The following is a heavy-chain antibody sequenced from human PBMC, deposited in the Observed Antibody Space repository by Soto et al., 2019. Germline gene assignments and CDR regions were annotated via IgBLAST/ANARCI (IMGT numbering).Heavy chain of an antibody. D-gene: IGHD2-21*01. Sequence: GGSLRLSCKASGFMFNNSAMTWVRQAPGQGLQWVASVSDNGGSRGGTYYADSVKGRFTISRDNSKNTLYLQLDSLTGADTAVYYCARAKAVVIAALDIWGQGTMVTVS. CDR3: ARAKAVVIAALDI. J-gene: IGHJ3*02. V-gene: IGHV3-23*01. CDR1: GFMFNNSA. CDR2: VSDNGGSRGGT.